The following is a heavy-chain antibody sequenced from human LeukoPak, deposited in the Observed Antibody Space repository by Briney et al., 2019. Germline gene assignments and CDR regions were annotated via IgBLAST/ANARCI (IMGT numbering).Heavy chain of an antibody. D-gene: IGHD2-15*01. CDR2: ISSSASAM. Sequence: GGSLRLSCAASGFTFSDYYMSWIRQTPGKGLEWVSYISSSASAMFYADSVKGRFTISRDNAKNSLYLQMNSLRAEDTAVYYCARVVYCSGGSCHIFAFDIWGQGTMVTVSS. CDR1: GFTFSDYY. CDR3: ARVVYCSGGSCHIFAFDI. V-gene: IGHV3-11*01. J-gene: IGHJ3*02.